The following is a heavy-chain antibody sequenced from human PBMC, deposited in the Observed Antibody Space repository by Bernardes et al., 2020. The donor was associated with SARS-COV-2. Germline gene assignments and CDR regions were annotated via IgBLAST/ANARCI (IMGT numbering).Heavy chain of an antibody. D-gene: IGHD1-26*01. Sequence: GGSLRLSCAASGFTFSSYSMNWVRQAPGKGLEWVSSISSSSSYIYYADSVKGRFTISRDNAKNSLYLQMNSLRAEDTAVYYCARDQGGSYSDYYYGMDVWGQGTTVTVSS. CDR1: GFTFSSYS. CDR3: ARDQGGSYSDYYYGMDV. J-gene: IGHJ6*02. V-gene: IGHV3-21*01. CDR2: ISSSSSYI.